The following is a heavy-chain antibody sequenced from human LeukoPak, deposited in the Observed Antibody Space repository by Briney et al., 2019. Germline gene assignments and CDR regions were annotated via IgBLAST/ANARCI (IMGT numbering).Heavy chain of an antibody. J-gene: IGHJ6*03. CDR1: GYTFTSYY. CDR3: ARGRSIAARPRYYYMDV. D-gene: IGHD6-6*01. V-gene: IGHV1-8*03. CDR2: MNPNSGNT. Sequence: ASVKVSCKASGYTFTSYYMHWVRQATGQGLEWMGWMNPNSGNTGYAQKFQGRVTITRNTSISTAYMELSSLRSEDTAVYYCARGRSIAARPRYYYMDVWGKGTTVTVSS.